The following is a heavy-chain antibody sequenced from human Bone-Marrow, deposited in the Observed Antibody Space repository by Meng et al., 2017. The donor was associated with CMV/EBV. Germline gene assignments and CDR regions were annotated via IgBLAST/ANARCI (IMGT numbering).Heavy chain of an antibody. J-gene: IGHJ5*02. CDR1: GGTFSSYA. CDR3: ASADYGDYCKVS. Sequence: SVKVSCKASGGTFSSYAISWVRQAPGQGLEWMGGIIPIFGTANYAQKFQGRVTITTDESTSTAYMELSSLRSEDTAVYYCASADYGDYCKVSWGQGTLVTVSS. CDR2: IIPIFGTA. V-gene: IGHV1-69*05. D-gene: IGHD4-17*01.